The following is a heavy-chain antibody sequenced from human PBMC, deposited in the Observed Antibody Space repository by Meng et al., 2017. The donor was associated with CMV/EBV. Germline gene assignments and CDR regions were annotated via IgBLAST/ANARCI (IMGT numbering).Heavy chain of an antibody. V-gene: IGHV4-30-4*08. Sequence: ALLQDSGPGLVKPSQALSLTSTVSGGSISNCDYYWSWIRQPPGKGLEWIGYIYYSGSTYYNPSLKSRVTISVDTSKNQFSLKLSSVTAADTAVYYCAREEIGLDPWGQGTLVTVSS. CDR1: GGSISNCDYY. J-gene: IGHJ5*02. D-gene: IGHD3/OR15-3a*01. CDR3: AREEIGLDP. CDR2: IYYSGST.